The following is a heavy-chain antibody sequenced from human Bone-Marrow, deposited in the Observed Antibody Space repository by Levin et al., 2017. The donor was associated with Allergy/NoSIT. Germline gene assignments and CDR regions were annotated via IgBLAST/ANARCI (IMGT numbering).Heavy chain of an antibody. V-gene: IGHV3-66*01. D-gene: IGHD1-14*01. CDR1: GFIVNDHY. J-gene: IGHJ5*02. CDR3: ARGPRTGNARGWFDP. Sequence: GESLKISCAASGFIVNDHYMTWVRQAPGKGLECVSVIYSGERTFYSDSVKGRFTISRDNSNNTLYLQMNSLRVEDTAIYYCARGPRTGNARGWFDPWGQGILVTVSS. CDR2: IYSGERT.